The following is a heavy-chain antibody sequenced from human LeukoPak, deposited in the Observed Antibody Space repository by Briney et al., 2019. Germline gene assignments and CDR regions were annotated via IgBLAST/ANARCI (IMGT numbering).Heavy chain of an antibody. D-gene: IGHD6-6*01. V-gene: IGHV3-21*01. J-gene: IGHJ4*02. Sequence: GGSLRLSCAASGFTFSSYSMNWVRQAPGEGLEWVSSISSSSSYIYYADSVKGRFTISRDNAKNSLYLQMNSLRAEDTAVYYCARDLRQLDSNWGQGTLVTVSS. CDR3: ARDLRQLDSN. CDR2: ISSSSSYI. CDR1: GFTFSSYS.